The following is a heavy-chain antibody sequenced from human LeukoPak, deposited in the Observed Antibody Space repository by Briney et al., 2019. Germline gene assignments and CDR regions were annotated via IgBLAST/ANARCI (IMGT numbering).Heavy chain of an antibody. CDR3: ARDHCSPGTCLGGH. CDR2: IIPSLDVS. Sequence: GASVKVSCKASGGTFIPYTFSWVRQAPGQGLEWIGRIIPSLDVSNYAQKFQGRVTLSADKDTTTTYMELTSLRSEDTAIYYCARDHCSPGTCLGGHWGQGTLVTVSS. CDR1: GGTFIPYT. V-gene: IGHV1-69*04. J-gene: IGHJ4*02. D-gene: IGHD2-15*01.